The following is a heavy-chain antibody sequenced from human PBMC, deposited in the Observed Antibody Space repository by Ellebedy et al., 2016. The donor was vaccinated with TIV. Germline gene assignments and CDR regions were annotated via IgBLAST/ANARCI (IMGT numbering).Heavy chain of an antibody. J-gene: IGHJ6*02. Sequence: PGGSLRLSCAASGFTFSAYWMTWVRQAPGKGLQWVANIKQDGSEKFYVDSVKGRFTISRDNANNSLFLQMTSLRAEDTAVHYCAKTGFYYYYGMDVWGQGTTVTVSS. CDR1: GFTFSAYW. CDR2: IKQDGSEK. CDR3: AKTGFYYYYGMDV. V-gene: IGHV3-7*01.